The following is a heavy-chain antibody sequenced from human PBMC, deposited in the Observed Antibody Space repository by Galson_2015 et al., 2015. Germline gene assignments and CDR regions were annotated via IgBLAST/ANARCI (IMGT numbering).Heavy chain of an antibody. J-gene: IGHJ6*03. D-gene: IGHD6-19*01. V-gene: IGHV2-70*01. CDR1: GFSLSTSGMC. CDR3: ARTFTHSSGWPDYYYYYMDV. Sequence: PALVKPTQTLTLTCTFSGFSLSTSGMCVSWIRQPPGKALEWLALIDWDDDKYYSTSLKTRLTISKDTSKNQVVLTMTNMDPVDTATYCCARTFTHSSGWPDYYYYYMDVWGKGTTVTVSS. CDR2: IDWDDDK.